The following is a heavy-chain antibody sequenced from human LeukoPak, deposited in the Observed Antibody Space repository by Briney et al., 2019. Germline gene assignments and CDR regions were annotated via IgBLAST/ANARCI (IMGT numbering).Heavy chain of an antibody. CDR3: ASGSVLRFLEWFNGFDP. CDR1: GGSISSSSYY. J-gene: IGHJ5*02. D-gene: IGHD3-3*01. CDR2: IYYSGST. Sequence: SETLSLTCTVSGGSISSSSYYWGWIRQPPGKGLEWIGSIYYSGSTYYNPSLKSRVTISVDTSKNQFSLKLSSATAADTAVYYCASGSVLRFLEWFNGFDPWGQGTLVTVSS. V-gene: IGHV4-39*07.